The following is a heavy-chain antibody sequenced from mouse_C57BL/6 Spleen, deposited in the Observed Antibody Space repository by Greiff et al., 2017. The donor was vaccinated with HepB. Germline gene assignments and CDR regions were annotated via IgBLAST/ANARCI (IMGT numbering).Heavy chain of an antibody. CDR3: ARDYGSIPFAY. J-gene: IGHJ3*01. D-gene: IGHD1-1*01. CDR2: IYPGDGDT. V-gene: IGHV1-82*01. CDR1: GYAFSSSW. Sequence: QVQLQQSGPELVKPGASVKISCKASGYAFSSSWMNWVKQRPGKGLEWIGRIYPGDGDTNYNGKFKGKATLTADKSSSTAYMQLSSLTSEDSAVYFCARDYGSIPFAYWGQGTLVTVSA.